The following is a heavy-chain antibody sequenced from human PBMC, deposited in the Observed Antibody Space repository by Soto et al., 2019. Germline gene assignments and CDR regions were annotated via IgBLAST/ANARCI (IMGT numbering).Heavy chain of an antibody. Sequence: SQTLSITCAISGDSVSSNSAAWNWIRQSPSRGLEWLGRTYQRSKWYNDYAESVKSRITINPDTSKNQFSLQLNSVTPEDTAVYYCARSVRGSGSYYDYWGQGTLVTVSS. V-gene: IGHV6-1*01. CDR3: ARSVRGSGSYYDY. CDR1: GDSVSSNSAA. CDR2: TYQRSKWYN. D-gene: IGHD3-16*01. J-gene: IGHJ4*02.